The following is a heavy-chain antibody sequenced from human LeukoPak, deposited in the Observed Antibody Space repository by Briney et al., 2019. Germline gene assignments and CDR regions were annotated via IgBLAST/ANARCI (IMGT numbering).Heavy chain of an antibody. CDR1: GFTFSNHW. CDR3: ARDTYSIAE. Sequence: PGGSLRLSCAASGFTFSNHWMHWVRQAPGKGLVWVSLIHSDGGTTNYADSVKGRFTISRDNAKNTLYLQMNSLRVEDTAVYYCARDTYSIAEWGQGTLVTVSS. J-gene: IGHJ4*02. V-gene: IGHV3-74*01. CDR2: IHSDGGTT. D-gene: IGHD1-26*01.